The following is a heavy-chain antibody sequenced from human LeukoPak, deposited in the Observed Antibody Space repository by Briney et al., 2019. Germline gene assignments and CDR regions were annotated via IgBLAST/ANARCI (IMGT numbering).Heavy chain of an antibody. J-gene: IGHJ4*02. V-gene: IGHV3-53*01. CDR1: GFTASSYY. D-gene: IGHD1-26*01. CDR3: VRDLGATTGY. Sequence: GGSLRLSCAASGFTASSYYMSWVRQAPGKGLEWVSVIYTGGSTYYADSVKGRFTISRDNSKNTLYLQMSSLRAEDTAVYYCVRDLGATTGYWGQGTLVTVSS. CDR2: IYTGGST.